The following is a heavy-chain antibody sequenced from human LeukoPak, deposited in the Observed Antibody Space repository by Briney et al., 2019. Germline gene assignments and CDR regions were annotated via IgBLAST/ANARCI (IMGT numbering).Heavy chain of an antibody. CDR1: GYTFTIYA. D-gene: IGHD1-7*01. J-gene: IGHJ4*02. Sequence: ASVKVSCKASGYTFTIYAMHWVRQAPGQRLEWMGWINAGNGNTKYSQKFQGRVTITRDTSASTAYMELSSLRSEDTAVYYCARGGTRHLFDYWGQGTLVTVSS. V-gene: IGHV1-3*01. CDR3: ARGGTRHLFDY. CDR2: INAGNGNT.